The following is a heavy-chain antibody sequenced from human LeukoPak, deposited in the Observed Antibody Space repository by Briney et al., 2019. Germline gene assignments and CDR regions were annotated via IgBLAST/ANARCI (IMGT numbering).Heavy chain of an antibody. J-gene: IGHJ4*02. CDR1: GGSISSGSYY. Sequence: SETLSLTCTVSGGSISSGSYYWSWIRQPAGKGLEWIGRIYTSGSTNYNPSLKSRVTISVDTSKNQFSLKLSTVTAADTAVYXXARVXXIYYDSSGYFRAQTYFDYWGQGTLVTVSS. CDR3: ARVXXIYYDSSGYFRAQTYFDY. D-gene: IGHD3-22*01. CDR2: IYTSGST. V-gene: IGHV4-61*02.